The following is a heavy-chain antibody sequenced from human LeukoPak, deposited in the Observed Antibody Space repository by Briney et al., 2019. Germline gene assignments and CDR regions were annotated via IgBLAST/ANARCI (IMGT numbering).Heavy chain of an antibody. CDR2: IWYDGSNK. Sequence: GGSLRLSCAASGFTFSSYGMHWVRQAPGKGLEWVAVIWYDGSNKYYADSVKGRFTISRDNSKNTLYLQMNSLRAEDTAVYYCAKGHQLLLYSGFDYWGQGTLVTVSS. D-gene: IGHD2-2*01. CDR1: GFTFSSYG. J-gene: IGHJ4*02. V-gene: IGHV3-33*06. CDR3: AKGHQLLLYSGFDY.